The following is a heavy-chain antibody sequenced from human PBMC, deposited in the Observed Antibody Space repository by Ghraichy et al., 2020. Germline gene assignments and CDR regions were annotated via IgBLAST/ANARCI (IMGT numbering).Heavy chain of an antibody. V-gene: IGHV3-74*01. J-gene: IGHJ4*02. D-gene: IGHD1-14*01. Sequence: GGSLRLSFAASGFTFSSYWMHWVRQAPGKGLVWVSRINSDGSRTSYADSVKGRFTISRDNAKNTLYLQMNSLRVEDTAVYYCAKTDNGGPDYWGQGTLVTVSS. CDR3: AKTDNGGPDY. CDR1: GFTFSSYW. CDR2: INSDGSRT.